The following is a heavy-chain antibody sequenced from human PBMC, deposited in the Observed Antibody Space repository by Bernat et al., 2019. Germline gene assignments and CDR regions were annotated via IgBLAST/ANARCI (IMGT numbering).Heavy chain of an antibody. D-gene: IGHD1-26*01. V-gene: IGHV3-72*01. Sequence: EVQLVESGGGLVQPGGSLRLSCAASGFTFSDHYMDWVRQAPGKGLEWVGRTRNRANSYTTEYAESAKGRFTVSRDDSRNSVFLQMNSLKTEDTAVYYCARVGAPGIDFDYWGHGTLVTVSS. CDR3: ARVGAPGIDFDY. CDR2: TRNRANSYTT. J-gene: IGHJ4*01. CDR1: GFTFSDHY.